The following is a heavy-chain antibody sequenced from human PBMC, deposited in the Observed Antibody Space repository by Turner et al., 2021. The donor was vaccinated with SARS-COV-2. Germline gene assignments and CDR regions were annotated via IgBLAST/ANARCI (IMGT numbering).Heavy chain of an antibody. CDR1: GFTFSSYG. J-gene: IGHJ4*02. CDR3: ARDLFQDYGSGSYRLDY. CDR2: IWYDGSNK. D-gene: IGHD3-10*01. V-gene: IGHV3-33*01. Sequence: QVQLVESGGGVVQPGRSLRLPCAASGFTFSSYGMHLVRQAPGKGLEWVAVIWYDGSNKYYADSVKGRFTISRDNSKNTLYLQRNSLRAEDTAVYYCARDLFQDYGSGSYRLDYWGQGTLVTVSS.